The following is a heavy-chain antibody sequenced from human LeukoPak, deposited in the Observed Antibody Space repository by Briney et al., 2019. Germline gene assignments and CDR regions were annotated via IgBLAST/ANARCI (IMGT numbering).Heavy chain of an antibody. V-gene: IGHV3-21*01. J-gene: IGHJ6*03. Sequence: GGSLRLSCAASGFPFSSYSMNWVRQAPGKGLEWVSSISSGTSFIYYADSVKGRFTISRDNAKNSLYLQMNSLRAEDTAVYYCAKGRGWEASYYYYYMDVWGKGTSVTISS. CDR3: AKGRGWEASYYYYYMDV. D-gene: IGHD1-26*01. CDR1: GFPFSSYS. CDR2: ISSGTSFI.